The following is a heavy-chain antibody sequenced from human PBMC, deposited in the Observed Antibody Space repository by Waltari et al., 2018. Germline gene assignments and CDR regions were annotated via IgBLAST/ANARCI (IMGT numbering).Heavy chain of an antibody. J-gene: IGHJ4*02. CDR2: VSPIFGTS. D-gene: IGHD5-12*01. CDR1: GGTFSSYA. CDR3: ARGEWLRPRRGLDY. V-gene: IGHV1-69*12. Sequence: QVQLVQSGAEVKKPGSSVKVSCKASGGTFSSYAISWVRQAPGQGLEWMGGVSPIFGTSNDAQKSQGRVTITADESTSTAYMELSSLRSEDTAVYYCARGEWLRPRRGLDYWGQGTLVTVSS.